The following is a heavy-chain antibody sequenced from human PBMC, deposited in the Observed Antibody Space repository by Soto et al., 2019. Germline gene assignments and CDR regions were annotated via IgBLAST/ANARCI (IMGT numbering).Heavy chain of an antibody. CDR3: ARGSQWLDY. V-gene: IGHV4-34*01. D-gene: IGHD6-19*01. CDR2: INHSGTT. J-gene: IGHJ4*02. Sequence: LSLTCAVSGGSVRGFYWSWFRLTPGKGLEWIGEINHSGTTIYNPSVKSRVTISIDTPANQFSLKLTSVTAADTAVYYCARGSQWLDYWGLGTLVTVSS. CDR1: GGSVRGFY.